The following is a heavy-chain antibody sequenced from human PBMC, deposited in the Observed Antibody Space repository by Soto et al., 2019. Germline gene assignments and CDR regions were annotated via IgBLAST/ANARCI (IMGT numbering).Heavy chain of an antibody. CDR1: GYTFTTYG. CDR2: ISAHNGNT. J-gene: IGHJ4*02. D-gene: IGHD1-1*01. Sequence: QVHLVQSGAEVKKPGASVKVSCKGSGYTFTTYGIPWVRQAPGQGLEWMGWISAHNGNTNYAQKLQGRVTVTRDPSTSTAYMELRSLRSVDPVVSYCARGRYGDYWGQGALVTVSS. V-gene: IGHV1-18*01. CDR3: ARGRYGDY.